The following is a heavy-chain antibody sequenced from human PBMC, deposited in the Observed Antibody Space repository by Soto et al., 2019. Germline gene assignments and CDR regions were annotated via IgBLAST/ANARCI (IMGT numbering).Heavy chain of an antibody. J-gene: IGHJ6*02. CDR1: GFTFSSYA. CDR2: ISYDGINK. D-gene: IGHD2-2*01. Sequence: PGGSLRLSCPASGFTFSSYAMHWVRQAPGNGLEWVAVISYDGINKYCADSVKGRFTISRDNSKNTLYLQMNSRRAEDTAVYYCSRGDIVVVPAPYGMDVWGQGTKVTVSS. V-gene: IGHV3-30-3*01. CDR3: SRGDIVVVPAPYGMDV.